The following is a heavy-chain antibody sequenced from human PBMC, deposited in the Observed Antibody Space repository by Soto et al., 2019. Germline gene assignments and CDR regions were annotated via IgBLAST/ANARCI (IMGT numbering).Heavy chain of an antibody. CDR1: GGTFSSYA. D-gene: IGHD6-13*01. V-gene: IGHV1-69*13. J-gene: IGHJ6*02. CDR2: IIPIFGTA. CDR3: ASSNSAAGPYYYYGMDV. Sequence: ASVKVSCKASGGTFSSYAISWVRQAPGQGLEWMGGIIPIFGTANYAQKFQGRVTITADESTSTAYMELSSLRSEDTAVYYCASSNSAAGPYYYYGMDVWGQWTTVTVSS.